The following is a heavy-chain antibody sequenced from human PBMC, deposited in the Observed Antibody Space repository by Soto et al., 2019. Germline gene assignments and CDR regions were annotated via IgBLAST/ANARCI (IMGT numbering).Heavy chain of an antibody. J-gene: IGHJ6*02. V-gene: IGHV1-18*04. D-gene: IGHD2-2*01. CDR2: ASPYNGDT. CDR3: AREVGHMDV. Sequence: ASVKVSCKGSGYTFTTYGINWVRQAPGQGLEWMGWASPYNGDTTYAQKVQGRVTMTTDTSTTSAYLELRSLRSDDTAVYYCAREVGHMDVWGQGTTVTVSS. CDR1: GYTFTTYG.